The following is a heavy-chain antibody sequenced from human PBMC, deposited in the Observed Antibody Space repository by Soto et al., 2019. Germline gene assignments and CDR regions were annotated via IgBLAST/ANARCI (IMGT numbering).Heavy chain of an antibody. Sequence: QVQLQQWGAGLLKPAETLSLTCAVSGGSFRGFYCTWIRQSPGKGLEWLGDINHVGITTYNPSLKSRVSIPVDTSKSQFSLKLRSVTAADTAVYYCARAHDFWGGRQQPIDSGGQGNLVTVSS. J-gene: IGHJ4*02. CDR2: INHVGIT. CDR3: ARAHDFWGGRQQPIDS. V-gene: IGHV4-34*01. CDR1: GGSFRGFY. D-gene: IGHD3-3*01.